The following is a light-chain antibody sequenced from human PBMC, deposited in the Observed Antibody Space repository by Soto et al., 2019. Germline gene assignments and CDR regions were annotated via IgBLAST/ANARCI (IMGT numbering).Light chain of an antibody. CDR1: KLGGKY. CDR3: QAWDSSVV. V-gene: IGLV3-1*01. CDR2: DDS. J-gene: IGLJ2*01. Sequence: SYELTQPPSVSVSPGQTASMTCSGDKLGGKYVCWYQQKPGQSPVLVIYDDSKRPSGIPERFSGSNSWNTATLTISGTQAMDEADYYCQAWDSSVVFGGGTKVTVL.